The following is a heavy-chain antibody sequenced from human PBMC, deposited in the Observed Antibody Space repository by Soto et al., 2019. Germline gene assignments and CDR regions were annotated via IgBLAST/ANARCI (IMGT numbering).Heavy chain of an antibody. J-gene: IGHJ4*02. CDR2: VKYDGSEK. CDR1: GFTFSRFW. D-gene: IGHD2-15*01. CDR3: ARRIHAFHSGGLFFDS. Sequence: GGSLRLSCVASGFTFSRFWMNWVRQVPGKGLEWVANVKYDGSEKYYVDSVKGRFTISRDNAKNSLSLQMNDLRADDTALYYCARRIHAFHSGGLFFDSWGQGTLVTVSS. V-gene: IGHV3-7*01.